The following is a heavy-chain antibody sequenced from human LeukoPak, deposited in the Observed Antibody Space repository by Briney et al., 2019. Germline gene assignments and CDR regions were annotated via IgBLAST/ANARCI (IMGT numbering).Heavy chain of an antibody. CDR3: ARDLSSSSRGYFDY. D-gene: IGHD6-6*01. CDR1: GGTFSSYA. Sequence: ASVKVSCKASGGTFSSYAISWVRQAPGQGLEWMGGIIPIFGTANYAQKFQGRVTITADESTSTAYMELSSLRSEDTAVYYCARDLSSSSRGYFDYWGRGTLVTVSS. V-gene: IGHV1-69*13. CDR2: IIPIFGTA. J-gene: IGHJ4*02.